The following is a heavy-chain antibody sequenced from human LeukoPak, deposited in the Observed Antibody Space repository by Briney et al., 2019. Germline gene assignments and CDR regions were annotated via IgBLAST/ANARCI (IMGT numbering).Heavy chain of an antibody. D-gene: IGHD4-17*01. V-gene: IGHV4-39*01. CDR3: ARQFEYGAYRRGAFDI. CDR2: IYYSGST. CDR1: GGSISSSSYY. J-gene: IGHJ3*02. Sequence: SETLSLTCTVSGGSISSSSYYWGWIRQPPGKGLEWIGSIYYSGSTYYNPSLKSRVTISVDTSKNQFSLKLSSVTAADTAVYYCARQFEYGAYRRGAFDIWGQGTMVTVSS.